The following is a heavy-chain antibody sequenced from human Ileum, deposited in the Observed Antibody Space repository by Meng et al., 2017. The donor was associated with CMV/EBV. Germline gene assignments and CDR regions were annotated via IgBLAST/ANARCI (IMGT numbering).Heavy chain of an antibody. CDR1: VEPLNGFF. J-gene: IGHJ1*01. CDR2: VNNRGRT. CDR3: ASGRLQFTPSALQH. D-gene: IGHD5-24*01. V-gene: IGHV4-34*02. Sequence: QVQLQQWGAGLLKPSQTLSLTCAVSVEPLNGFFCSWIRQPPGRGLEWIGEVNNRGRTNYNPSLKSRLTISIDTSKRQLSLMVTSVTAADSAIYYCASGRLQFTPSALQHWGPGTLVTASS.